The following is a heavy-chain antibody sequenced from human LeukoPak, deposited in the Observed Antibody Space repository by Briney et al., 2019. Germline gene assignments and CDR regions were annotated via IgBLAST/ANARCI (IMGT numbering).Heavy chain of an antibody. J-gene: IGHJ4*02. CDR1: GCYISSYY. Sequence: SETPSLTCAASGCYISSYYLSWIRQPPGKGLEWIGFIFYSGSTNSNASLKSRVFITLDTTKNHFSLKVIYVTAADTAVYYCARSYCVSYSIGYWGQGTLVTVSS. CDR3: ARSYCVSYSIGY. V-gene: IGHV4-59*08. CDR2: IFYSGST. D-gene: IGHD1-26*01.